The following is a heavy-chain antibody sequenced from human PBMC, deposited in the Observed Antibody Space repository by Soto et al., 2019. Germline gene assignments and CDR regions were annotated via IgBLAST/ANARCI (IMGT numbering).Heavy chain of an antibody. CDR2: INGDGSTT. J-gene: IGHJ3*02. CDR3: ARGGVPAALDI. Sequence: EVQLVESGGGLVQPGGSLRLSCTVSGFTLRNYYMHWARQAPGKGLVWVSHINGDGSTTNYADSVKGRFTISRDNAKNTLYLQMNSLRVEDTAVYYCARGGVPAALDIWGEVKMVPVSS. V-gene: IGHV3-74*01. D-gene: IGHD3-10*01. CDR1: GFTLRNYY.